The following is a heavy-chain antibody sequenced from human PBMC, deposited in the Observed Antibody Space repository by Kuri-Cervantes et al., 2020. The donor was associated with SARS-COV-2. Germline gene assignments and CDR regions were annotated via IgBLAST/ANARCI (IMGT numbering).Heavy chain of an antibody. Sequence: SVKVSCKDSGYTFTGYYMHWVRQAPGQGLEWMGLINPNSGGTNYSQKFQGRVTMNRDTSISTAYMELSRLRSDDTAVYYCASSGITGTLTGFDYWGQGTLVTVSS. CDR1: GYTFTGYY. CDR2: INPNSGGT. CDR3: ASSGITGTLTGFDY. V-gene: IGHV1-2*02. D-gene: IGHD1/OR15-1a*01. J-gene: IGHJ4*02.